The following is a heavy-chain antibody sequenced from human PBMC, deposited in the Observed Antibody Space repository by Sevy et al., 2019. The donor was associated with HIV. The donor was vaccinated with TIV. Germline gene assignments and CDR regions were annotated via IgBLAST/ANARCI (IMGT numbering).Heavy chain of an antibody. CDR2: ISSSSRTI. V-gene: IGHV3-48*02. CDR3: ARDADTPFLRSFDS. CDR1: GLTFSSDS. Sequence: GGSLRLSCVVSGLTFSSDSMNWVRRAPGKGLEWLAYISSSSRTIYYADSVEGRFTISRDNDKKSVFLQMNNLRDEDSATYYCARDADTPFLRSFDSWGQGTLVTVSS. J-gene: IGHJ4*02.